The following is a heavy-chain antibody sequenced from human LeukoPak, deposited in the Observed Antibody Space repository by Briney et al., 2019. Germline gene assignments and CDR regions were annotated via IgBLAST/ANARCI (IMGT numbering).Heavy chain of an antibody. V-gene: IGHV4-38-2*02. D-gene: IGHD3-22*01. Sequence: SETLSLTCTVSSYSISTNSYWGWIRQPPGRGLEWIGSLHHGGNTYYNPSLKSRVTMSIDTSKNQFSLNLSSVTAADTAVYYCARWLGNGFDMWGQGTMVTVSS. J-gene: IGHJ3*02. CDR2: LHHGGNT. CDR1: SYSISTNSY. CDR3: ARWLGNGFDM.